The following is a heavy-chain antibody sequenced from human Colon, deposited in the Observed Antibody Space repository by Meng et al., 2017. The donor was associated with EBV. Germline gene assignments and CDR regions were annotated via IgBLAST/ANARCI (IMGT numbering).Heavy chain of an antibody. CDR2: IKNDGSFT. CDR3: AKSDYFDN. V-gene: IGHV3-74*01. J-gene: IGHJ4*02. Sequence: VRLVGSGGGLVQPGGSLRLSCAASGFTFSNYWMHWVRQAPGKGLVWVSRIKNDGSFTAYADSVKGRFTISRDNAKNTLYLQMNSLRAEDTAVYYCAKSDYFDNWGQGTLVTVSS. CDR1: GFTFSNYW.